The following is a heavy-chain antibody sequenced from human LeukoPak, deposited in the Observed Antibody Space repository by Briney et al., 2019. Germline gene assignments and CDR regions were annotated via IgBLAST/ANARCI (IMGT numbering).Heavy chain of an antibody. Sequence: SETLSLTCPVSGCSISSYYWSWLRQPPGKGLEWVGYIYYSGSTNYNPSLKSRVTISVDTSKNRFSLKLSSVTAADTSVYYCASGDSSGYYYPYYYYGMDVWGQGTTVTVSS. CDR1: GCSISSYY. V-gene: IGHV4-59*08. J-gene: IGHJ6*02. CDR2: IYYSGST. D-gene: IGHD3-22*01. CDR3: ASGDSSGYYYPYYYYGMDV.